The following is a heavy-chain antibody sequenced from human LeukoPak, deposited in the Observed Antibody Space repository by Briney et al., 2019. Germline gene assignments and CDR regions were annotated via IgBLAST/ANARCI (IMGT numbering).Heavy chain of an antibody. V-gene: IGHV3-48*02. CDR3: ARVLRTRWFGELFGTFDY. Sequence: PGGSLRLSCAASGFTFSSYSMNWVRQAPGKGLEWVSYISPSSSSIHYADSVEGRFTISRDNAKNSLYLQMNSLRDEDTAVYYCARVLRTRWFGELFGTFDYWGQGTLVTVSS. D-gene: IGHD3-10*01. J-gene: IGHJ4*02. CDR2: ISPSSSSI. CDR1: GFTFSSYS.